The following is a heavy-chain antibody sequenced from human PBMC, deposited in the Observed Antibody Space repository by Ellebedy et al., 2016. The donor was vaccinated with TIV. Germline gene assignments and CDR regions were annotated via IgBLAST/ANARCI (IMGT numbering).Heavy chain of an antibody. V-gene: IGHV3-33*01. Sequence: GESLKISXAASGFTFSSYGMHWVRQAPGKGLESVAVIWYDGSNKYYADSVKGRFTISRDNSKNTLYLQMNSLRAEDTAVYYCAREPMVRGVIRRGYAMDVWGQGTTVTVSS. CDR2: IWYDGSNK. D-gene: IGHD3-10*01. CDR1: GFTFSSYG. J-gene: IGHJ6*02. CDR3: AREPMVRGVIRRGYAMDV.